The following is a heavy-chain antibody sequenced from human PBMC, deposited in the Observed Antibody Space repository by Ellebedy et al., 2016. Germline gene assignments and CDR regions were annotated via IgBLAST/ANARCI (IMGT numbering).Heavy chain of an antibody. V-gene: IGHV5-10-1*01. CDR1: GYSFTSYW. CDR2: IDPSDSYT. CDR3: ARRSYDSSGPLYYFDY. D-gene: IGHD3-22*01. J-gene: IGHJ4*02. Sequence: GESLKISXKGSGYSFTSYWISWVRQMPGKGLEWMGRIDPSDSYTNYSPSFQGHVTISADKSISTAYLQWSSLKASDTAMYYCARRSYDSSGPLYYFDYWGQGTLVTVSS.